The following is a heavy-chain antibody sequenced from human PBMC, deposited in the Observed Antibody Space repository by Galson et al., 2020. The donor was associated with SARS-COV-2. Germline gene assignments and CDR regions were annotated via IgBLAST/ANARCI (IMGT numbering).Heavy chain of an antibody. V-gene: IGHV1-8*01. J-gene: IGHJ5*02. CDR3: ARSYDDFATWFDP. CDR1: GYTFTNYK. Sequence: ASVKVSCKASGYTFTNYKINWVRQAPGQGLEWMGWMNPHSGNTGYAQKFQGRVTMTRTTSISTAYMELNSLTSEDTAVYYCARSYDDFATWFDPWGQGTLVTVSS. CDR2: MNPHSGNT. D-gene: IGHD4-17*01.